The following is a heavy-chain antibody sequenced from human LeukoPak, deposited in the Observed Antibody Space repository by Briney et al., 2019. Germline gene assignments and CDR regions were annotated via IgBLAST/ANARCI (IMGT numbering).Heavy chain of an antibody. Sequence: SETLSLTCTVSGGSISSSSYYWGWIRQPPGKGLEWIGSIYYSGSTYYNPSLKSRVTISVDTSKNQFSLKLSSATAADTAVYYCAKEDSGWTSYYYYYGMDVWGQGTTVTVSS. J-gene: IGHJ6*02. V-gene: IGHV4-39*02. CDR3: AKEDSGWTSYYYYYGMDV. CDR1: GGSISSSSYY. CDR2: IYYSGST. D-gene: IGHD6-19*01.